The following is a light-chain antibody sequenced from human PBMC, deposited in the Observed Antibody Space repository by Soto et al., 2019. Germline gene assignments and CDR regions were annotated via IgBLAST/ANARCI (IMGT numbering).Light chain of an antibody. Sequence: EILLTQSPGTLSLSPGDRATLSCRSSETLTNSFLAWYQQRPGQTPRLLIYSASIRATDIPDRFSGSGSGTDFTLTISRLVPEDSAVYFCQQYGRLPLSFGGGTMVQI. V-gene: IGKV3-20*01. CDR1: ETLTNSF. CDR3: QQYGRLPLS. CDR2: SAS. J-gene: IGKJ4*01.